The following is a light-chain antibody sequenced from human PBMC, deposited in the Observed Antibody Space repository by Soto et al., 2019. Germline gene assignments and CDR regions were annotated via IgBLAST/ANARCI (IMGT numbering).Light chain of an antibody. Sequence: DIQMTQSPSTLSASVGDRVTITGRASQGSSSYLNWYQQKPGKAPKLLIYSASSLQSGVPSRFVGSGSGTAFTLTISSLQPEDFATYYCQQSYSTPYTFGQGTRLEIK. CDR3: QQSYSTPYT. V-gene: IGKV1-39*01. J-gene: IGKJ5*01. CDR1: QGSSSY. CDR2: SAS.